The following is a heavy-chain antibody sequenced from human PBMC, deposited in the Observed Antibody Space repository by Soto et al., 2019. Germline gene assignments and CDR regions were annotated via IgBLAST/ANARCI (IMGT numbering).Heavy chain of an antibody. J-gene: IGHJ4*01. CDR3: TTDAHSTIITVRFDY. CDR1: GFTFSNAW. CDR2: IKRKTEGGTT. D-gene: IGHD1-1*01. V-gene: IGHV3-15*07. Sequence: EVQLVESGGDLVKPGGSLRLSCAASGFTFSNAWINWVRQAPGKGLEWVGRIKRKTEGGTTDFAEPVRGRFARSRDNADNIVYFRSHSLKIEATAVYYCTTDAHSTIITVRFDYVGRGTLVT.